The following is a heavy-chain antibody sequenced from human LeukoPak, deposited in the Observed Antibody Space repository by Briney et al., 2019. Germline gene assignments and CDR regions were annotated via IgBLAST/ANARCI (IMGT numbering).Heavy chain of an antibody. J-gene: IGHJ6*03. CDR2: IYYRGST. D-gene: IGHD6-6*01. CDR3: ARHIAARLASGYYYYMDV. Sequence: SETLSLTCTVSGGSICRYYWSWIRQPPGQGQEYIGDIYYRGSTNYNPSRKSRVTMSLEMSKNQFSLKLSSVTAADTAVYYCARHIAARLASGYYYYMDVWGKGTTVTVSS. CDR1: GGSICRYY. V-gene: IGHV4-59*01.